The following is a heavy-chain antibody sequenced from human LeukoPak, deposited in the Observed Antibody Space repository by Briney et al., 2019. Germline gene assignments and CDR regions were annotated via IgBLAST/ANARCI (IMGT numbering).Heavy chain of an antibody. CDR3: ARRRELLGCVDY. V-gene: IGHV4-34*01. Sequence: SETLSLTCAVYGGSFSGYYWSWIRQPPGKGLEWIGEINHSGSTNYNPSLKSRVTISVDTSKNQFSLKLSSVTAADTAVYYCARRRELLGCVDYWGQGTLVTVSS. D-gene: IGHD1-26*01. J-gene: IGHJ4*02. CDR1: GGSFSGYY. CDR2: INHSGST.